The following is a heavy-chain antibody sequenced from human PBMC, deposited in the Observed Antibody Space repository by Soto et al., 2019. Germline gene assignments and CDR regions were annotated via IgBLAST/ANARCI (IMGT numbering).Heavy chain of an antibody. D-gene: IGHD5-12*01. CDR1: GYTFTGYY. CDR2: INPNSGGT. J-gene: IGHJ6*02. CDR3: ALGGMATIRADYYYGMDV. V-gene: IGHV1-2*02. Sequence: ASVKVSCKASGYTFTGYYMHWVRQAPGQGLEWMGWINPNSGGTNYAQKFQGRVTMTRDTSISTAYMELSRLRSDDTAVYYCALGGMATIRADYYYGMDVWGQGTTVTVSS.